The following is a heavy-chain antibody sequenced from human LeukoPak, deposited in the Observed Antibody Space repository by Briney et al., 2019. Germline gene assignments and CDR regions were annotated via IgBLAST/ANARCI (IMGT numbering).Heavy chain of an antibody. V-gene: IGHV1-8*02. J-gene: IGHJ6*02. CDR1: GGTFSSYA. Sequence: ASVKVSCKASGGTFSSYAINWVRQATGQGLEWMGWMNPNSGNTGYAQKFQGRVTMTRNTPISTAYMELSSLRSEDTAVYYCARGSGSSLGTGMDVWGQGTTVTVSS. CDR3: ARGSGSSLGTGMDV. CDR2: MNPNSGNT. D-gene: IGHD1-26*01.